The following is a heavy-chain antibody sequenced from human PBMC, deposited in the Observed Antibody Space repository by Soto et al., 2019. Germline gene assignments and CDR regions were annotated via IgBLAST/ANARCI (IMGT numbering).Heavy chain of an antibody. CDR2: IYHSGST. D-gene: IGHD3-10*01. V-gene: IGHV4-30-2*01. CDR1: GGSISSGGYS. CDR3: ARGGDYYGSGSYYNAPYYYYYGMDV. J-gene: IGHJ6*02. Sequence: QLQLQESGSGLVKPSQTLSLTCAVSGGSISSGGYSWSWIRQPPGKGLEWIGYIYHSGSTYYNPSLKSRVTISVDRSKNKFSLKLSSVTAADTAVYYCARGGDYYGSGSYYNAPYYYYYGMDVWGQGTTVTVSS.